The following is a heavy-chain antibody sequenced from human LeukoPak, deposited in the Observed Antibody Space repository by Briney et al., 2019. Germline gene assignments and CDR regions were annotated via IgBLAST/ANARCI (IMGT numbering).Heavy chain of an antibody. V-gene: IGHV1-69*04. Sequence: GASVKVSCKASGGTFSSYAFSWVRQAPGQGLEWMGRIIPILGIANYAQKFQGRVTITADKSTSTAYMELSSLRSEDTAVYYCARDSGSHYFDYCGQGTLVTVSS. D-gene: IGHD1-26*01. CDR2: IIPILGIA. J-gene: IGHJ4*02. CDR1: GGTFSSYA. CDR3: ARDSGSHYFDY.